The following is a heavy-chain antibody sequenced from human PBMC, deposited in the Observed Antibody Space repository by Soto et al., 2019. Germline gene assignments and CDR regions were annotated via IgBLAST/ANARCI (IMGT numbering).Heavy chain of an antibody. CDR1: GYSFTSYW. Sequence: PGESLKISCKGSGYSFTSYWIGWVRQMPGKGLEWMGIIYPGDSDTRYSPSFQGQVTISADKSISTAYLQWSSLKASDTAMYYFARAVQWGSGYYYYGMDVWGQGTTVTVSS. V-gene: IGHV5-51*01. D-gene: IGHD3-10*01. CDR2: IYPGDSDT. CDR3: ARAVQWGSGYYYYGMDV. J-gene: IGHJ6*02.